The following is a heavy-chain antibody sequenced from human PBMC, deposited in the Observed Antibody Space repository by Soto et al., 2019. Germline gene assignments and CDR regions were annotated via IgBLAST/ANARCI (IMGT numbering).Heavy chain of an antibody. D-gene: IGHD3-9*01. J-gene: IGHJ4*02. CDR1: GGSISSYY. CDR2: IYYSGST. CDR3: ARGAYDILTGYYPFDY. Sequence: SETLSLTCTVSGGSISSYYWSWIRQPPGKGLEWIGYIYYSGSTNYNPSLKSRVTISVDTSKNQFSLKLSSVTAADTAVYYCARGAYDILTGYYPFDYWGQGTLVTVYS. V-gene: IGHV4-59*01.